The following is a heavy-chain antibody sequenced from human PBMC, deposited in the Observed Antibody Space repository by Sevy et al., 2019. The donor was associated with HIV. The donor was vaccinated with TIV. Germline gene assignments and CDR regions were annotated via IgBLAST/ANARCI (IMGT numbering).Heavy chain of an antibody. CDR2: ISAYNGNT. CDR3: AWEAKDYYDSSGYPWWAGCDLYFDL. CDR1: GYTFTSYG. V-gene: IGHV1-18*01. Sequence: ASVKVSCKASGYTFTSYGISWVRQAPGQGLEWMGWISAYNGNTNYAQKLQGRVTMTTDTSTSTAYMELRSLRSDDTAVYYCAWEAKDYYDSSGYPWWAGCDLYFDLWGRGALVTVSS. J-gene: IGHJ2*01. D-gene: IGHD3-22*01.